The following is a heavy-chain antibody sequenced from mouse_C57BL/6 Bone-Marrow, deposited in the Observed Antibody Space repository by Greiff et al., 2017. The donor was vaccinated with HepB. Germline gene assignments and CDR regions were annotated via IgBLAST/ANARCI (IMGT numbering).Heavy chain of an antibody. V-gene: IGHV1-64*01. J-gene: IGHJ3*01. CDR3: ARSMGRGVAY. D-gene: IGHD4-1*01. CDR1: GYTFTSYW. CDR2: IHPNSGST. Sequence: QVQLQQSGAELVKPGASVKLSCKASGYTFTSYWMHWVKQRPGQGLEWIGMIHPNSGSTNYNEKFKSKATLTVDKSSSTAYMQLSSLTSEDSAVYYCARSMGRGVAYWGQGTLVTVSA.